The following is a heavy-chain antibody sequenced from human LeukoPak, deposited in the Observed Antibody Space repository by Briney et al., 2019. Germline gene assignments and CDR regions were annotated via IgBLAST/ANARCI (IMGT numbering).Heavy chain of an antibody. J-gene: IGHJ6*03. V-gene: IGHV1-2*02. CDR2: INPDSGGT. CDR3: ARGVRYFDWLPPYYFYYMDV. CDR1: GYTFSGYY. D-gene: IGHD3-9*01. Sequence: ASVKVSCKASGYTFSGYYMHWVRQAPGQGLEWVGWINPDSGGTNYAQKFQGRVTMTRDTSISTAYMELSSLGSDDTAVYYCARGVRYFDWLPPYYFYYMDVWGKGTTVTISS.